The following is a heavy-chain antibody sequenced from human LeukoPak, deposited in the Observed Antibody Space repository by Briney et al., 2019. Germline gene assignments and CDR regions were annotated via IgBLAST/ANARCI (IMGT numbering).Heavy chain of an antibody. CDR2: IYNVRST. CDR3: ARRNILTEGEAFDI. CDR1: GGSLSSYY. D-gene: IGHD3-9*01. J-gene: IGHJ3*02. V-gene: IGHV4-59*08. Sequence: PPETLSLTCTVSGGSLSSYYWTWIRQPPGSGLEWIGFIYNVRSTNYNPSLKSRVTISFDTSKNQFSLKLNSVTAADTAVYYCARRNILTEGEAFDIWGQGTMVTVSS.